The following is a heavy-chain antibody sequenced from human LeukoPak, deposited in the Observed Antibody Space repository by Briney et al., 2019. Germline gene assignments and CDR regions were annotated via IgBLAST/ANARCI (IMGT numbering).Heavy chain of an antibody. Sequence: PSETLSLTCAVSGASVSSSNYYWGWIRQPPGKGLEWIGNIYSSGSTYYNASLPSRVTISIDTSKNQFSLRLNSVTAADTAMYYCAKSGGYGLIDYWGQGTRVTVSS. D-gene: IGHD1-26*01. CDR2: IYSSGST. CDR1: GASVSSSNYY. V-gene: IGHV4-39*01. CDR3: AKSGGYGLIDY. J-gene: IGHJ4*02.